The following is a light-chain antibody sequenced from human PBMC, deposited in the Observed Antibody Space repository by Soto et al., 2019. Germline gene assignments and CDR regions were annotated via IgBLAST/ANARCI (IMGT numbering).Light chain of an antibody. V-gene: IGLV2-8*01. J-gene: IGLJ2*01. Sequence: QSVLTQPPSASGSPGQSVTISCTGTSSDVGGYKYVSWYQQHPGKAPKLMIYEVSKRPSGVPDRFSGSKSGNTASLTVSGLQAEDEADYYCSSYAGNNIVVFGGGTKVTVL. CDR1: SSDVGGYKY. CDR2: EVS. CDR3: SSYAGNNIVV.